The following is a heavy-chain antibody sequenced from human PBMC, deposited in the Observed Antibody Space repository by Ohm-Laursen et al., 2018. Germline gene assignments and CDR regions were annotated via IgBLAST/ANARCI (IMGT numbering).Heavy chain of an antibody. CDR2: INHSRST. CDR3: ARQTYLDN. CDR1: GGSFSGYY. J-gene: IGHJ4*02. Sequence: SETLSLTCAVYGGSFSGYYWNWIRQPPGKGLEWIGEINHSRSTKYNSSFKSRVTISVDTSKNQFSLKLSSVTAADTAVYYCARQTYLDNWGQGTLVTVSS. V-gene: IGHV4-34*01.